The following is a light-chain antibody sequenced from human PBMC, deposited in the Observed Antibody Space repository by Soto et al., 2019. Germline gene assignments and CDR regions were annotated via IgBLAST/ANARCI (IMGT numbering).Light chain of an antibody. CDR2: DAS. CDR1: QSVSSS. J-gene: IGKJ2*01. CDR3: QPRINWPS. Sequence: EVVLTQSAATLYLSRGERATLSCRVSQSVSSSLAWYQQKPGQAPRLLIYDASNRATRIPARFSGSGSGIYFALNSLSLEPEAFAFYYRQPRINWPSLGHGTKLEIK. V-gene: IGKV3-11*01.